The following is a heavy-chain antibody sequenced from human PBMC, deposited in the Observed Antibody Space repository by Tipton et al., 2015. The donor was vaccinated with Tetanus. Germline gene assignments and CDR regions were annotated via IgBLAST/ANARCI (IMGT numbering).Heavy chain of an antibody. J-gene: IGHJ6*02. CDR1: GGSLRTSDY. CDR2: IYYSGTT. V-gene: IGHV4-61*05. CDR3: ARTPDYYYGMDV. Sequence: TLSLTCTVSGGSLRTSDYYGAWVRQSPGKGLEWIGEIYYSGTTNYNPSLKSRVTISTDKSKNQVSLRLNSVIAADTAVYFCARTPDYYYGMDVWGQGTTVTVSS.